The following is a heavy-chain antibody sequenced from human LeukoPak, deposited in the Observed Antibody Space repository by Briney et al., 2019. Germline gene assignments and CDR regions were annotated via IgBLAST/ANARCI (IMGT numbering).Heavy chain of an antibody. CDR2: IWYDGSNK. J-gene: IGHJ4*02. V-gene: IGHV3-33*01. Sequence: GGSLRFSCAASGFTFSSNGMHCVRQAPGKGLEWVAVIWYDGSNKYYADSVKGRFTISRDNSKNTLYLQMNSLRAEDAAVYYCARAWDTAAPYYFDCWGQGTLVTVPS. CDR3: ARAWDTAAPYYFDC. D-gene: IGHD6-6*01. CDR1: GFTFSSNG.